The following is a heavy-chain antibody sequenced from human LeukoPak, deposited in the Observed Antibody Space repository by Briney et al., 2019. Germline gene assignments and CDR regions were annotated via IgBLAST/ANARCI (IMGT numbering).Heavy chain of an antibody. CDR2: IYYSGAT. CDR3: ASSYYDFWSGWLHAFDI. V-gene: IGHV4-39*01. J-gene: IGHJ3*02. Sequence: SETLSLTCTVSGGSISSFSYYWGWIRQPPGKGLEWIGSIYYSGATYYNPSLKSRVTISVDTSKNQFSLKLSSVTAADTAVYYCASSYYDFWSGWLHAFDIWGQGTMVTVSS. D-gene: IGHD3-3*01. CDR1: GGSISSFSYY.